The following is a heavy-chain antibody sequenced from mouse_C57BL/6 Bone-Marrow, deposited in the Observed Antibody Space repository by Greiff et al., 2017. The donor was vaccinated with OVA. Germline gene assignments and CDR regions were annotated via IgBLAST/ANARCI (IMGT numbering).Heavy chain of an antibody. J-gene: IGHJ1*03. CDR1: GYTFTSYG. CDR3: ARSPGTGYWYFDV. D-gene: IGHD4-1*01. V-gene: IGHV1-81*01. CDR2: IYPRSGNT. Sequence: VHLVESGAELARPGASVKLSCKASGYTFTSYGISWVKQRTGQGLEWIGEIYPRSGNTYYNEKFKGKATLTADKSSSTAYMELRSLTSEDSAVYFCARSPGTGYWYFDVWGTGTTVTVSS.